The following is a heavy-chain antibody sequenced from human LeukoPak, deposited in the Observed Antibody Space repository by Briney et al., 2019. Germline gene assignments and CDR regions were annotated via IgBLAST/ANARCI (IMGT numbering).Heavy chain of an antibody. D-gene: IGHD3-10*01. CDR1: GGTFSSYA. J-gene: IGHJ6*03. V-gene: IGHV1-69*05. Sequence: SVKVSCKASGGTFSSYAISWVRQALGQGLEWMGRIIPIFGTANYAQKFQGRVTITTDESTSTAYMELSSLRSEDTAVYYCARGVDRYYYGSGSYYYMDVWGKGTTVTVSS. CDR3: ARGVDRYYYGSGSYYYMDV. CDR2: IIPIFGTA.